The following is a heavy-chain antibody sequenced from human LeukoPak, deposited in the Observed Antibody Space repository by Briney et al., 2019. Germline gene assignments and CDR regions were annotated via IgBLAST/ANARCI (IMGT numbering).Heavy chain of an antibody. D-gene: IGHD4-23*01. V-gene: IGHV3-21*01. J-gene: IGHJ4*02. CDR3: AKGDYGANSPFDY. CDR2: ISSSSSYI. CDR1: GFTFSSYS. Sequence: GGSLRLSCAASGFTFSSYSMNWVRQAPGKGLEWVSSISSSSSYIYYADSVKGRFTISRDNSKNTLYLQMNSLRAEDTAVYYCAKGDYGANSPFDYWGQGTLVTVSS.